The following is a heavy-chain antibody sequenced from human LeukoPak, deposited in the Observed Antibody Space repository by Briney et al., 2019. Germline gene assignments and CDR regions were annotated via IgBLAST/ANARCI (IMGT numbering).Heavy chain of an antibody. Sequence: GGSLRLSCTASGFTVSNNYMNWVRQAPGKGLEWVALIYSGGTTNYADSVKGRFVVSRDSSKNMLFLHMNALRPEDTAVYYCARIGDHFHWYLDLWGRGTLVTVSS. V-gene: IGHV3-53*01. D-gene: IGHD3-3*02. CDR1: GFTVSNNY. CDR3: ARIGDHFHWYLDL. CDR2: IYSGGTT. J-gene: IGHJ2*01.